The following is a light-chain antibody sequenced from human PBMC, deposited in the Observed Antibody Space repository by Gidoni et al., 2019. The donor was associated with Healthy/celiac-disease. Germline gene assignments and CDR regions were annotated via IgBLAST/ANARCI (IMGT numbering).Light chain of an antibody. CDR1: QSISSY. V-gene: IGKV1-39*01. Sequence: DIQMTQSPSSLSASVGDRVTITCRASQSISSYLNWYQQKPGKAPKLLIYAASSLQSGVPSRFSGSGSGTDFTLTISSLQPEDFATYYCQQSYSPLTFXPXTKVDIK. CDR2: AAS. J-gene: IGKJ3*01. CDR3: QQSYSPLT.